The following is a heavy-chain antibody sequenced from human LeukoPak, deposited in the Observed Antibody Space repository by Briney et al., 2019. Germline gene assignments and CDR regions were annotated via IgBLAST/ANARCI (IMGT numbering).Heavy chain of an antibody. J-gene: IGHJ3*02. D-gene: IGHD6-19*01. CDR3: AKDSSGWSGTGAFDI. CDR2: ISYDGSNK. Sequence: GGSLRLSCAASGFTFSSYGMHWVRQAPGKGLEWVAVISYDGSNKYYADSVKGRFTISRDNSKNTLYLQMNSLRAEDTAVYYCAKDSSGWSGTGAFDIWGQGTMVTVSS. V-gene: IGHV3-30*18. CDR1: GFTFSSYG.